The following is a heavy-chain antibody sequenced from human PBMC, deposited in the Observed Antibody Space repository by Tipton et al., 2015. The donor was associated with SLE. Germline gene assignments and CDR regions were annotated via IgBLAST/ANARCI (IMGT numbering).Heavy chain of an antibody. CDR1: GYSFTDYF. V-gene: IGHV1-2*06. D-gene: IGHD1-1*01. J-gene: IGHJ6*02. CDR3: ARALWKYDMDV. Sequence: QVQLVQSGAEVRKPGASVKVSCKASGYSFTDYFVDWVRQAPGQGLEWMGRIYPSTGGTKYSQKSQGRVTIIRDTSISASYMELSSLRSDDTAVYYCARALWKYDMDVWGQGTTVTISS. CDR2: IYPSTGGT.